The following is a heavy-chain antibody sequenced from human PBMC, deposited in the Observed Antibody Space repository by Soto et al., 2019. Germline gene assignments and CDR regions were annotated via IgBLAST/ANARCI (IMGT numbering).Heavy chain of an antibody. CDR3: VRNSGWYNLDH. CDR1: GFRFSDYW. V-gene: IGHV3-7*03. D-gene: IGHD6-19*01. Sequence: DVQVVESGGGLVQPGGFLRLSCAVSGFRFSDYWMTWVRQAPGKGLEWVANINKEGGDVGYGDSVKGRFTISRDNAKRSMYLQMNSLRDEDTAVYYCVRNSGWYNLDHWGQGTLVTVSS. J-gene: IGHJ4*02. CDR2: INKEGGDV.